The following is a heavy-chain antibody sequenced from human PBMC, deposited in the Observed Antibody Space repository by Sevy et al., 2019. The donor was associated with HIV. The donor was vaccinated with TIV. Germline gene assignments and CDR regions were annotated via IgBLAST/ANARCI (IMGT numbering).Heavy chain of an antibody. CDR3: ARVGFNWNDVDY. CDR1: GGSMNIYY. Sequence: SETLSLTCTVSGGSMNIYYWSWIRQPPGKGLEWIGYIYYSGSTNYNPSLKSRVTISVDTSKNQFSLKLRSVTTADTAVYYCARVGFNWNDVDYWGQGTLVTDSS. V-gene: IGHV4-59*01. CDR2: IYYSGST. J-gene: IGHJ4*02. D-gene: IGHD1-20*01.